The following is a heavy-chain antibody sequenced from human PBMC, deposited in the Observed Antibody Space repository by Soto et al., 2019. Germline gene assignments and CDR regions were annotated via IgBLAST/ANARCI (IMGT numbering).Heavy chain of an antibody. CDR2: IYTSGST. J-gene: IGHJ4*02. D-gene: IGHD3-22*01. V-gene: IGHV4-30-2*01. Sequence: SDTLSLTCAVSGGSISSGGYSLRWIRPPPGKGLEWIGYIYTSGSTYYNPSLKSRVTISVDRSKNQFSLKLSSVTAADTAVYYCARGVPYYYDSSGYFFDYWGQGTLVTVSS. CDR3: ARGVPYYYDSSGYFFDY. CDR1: GGSISSGGYS.